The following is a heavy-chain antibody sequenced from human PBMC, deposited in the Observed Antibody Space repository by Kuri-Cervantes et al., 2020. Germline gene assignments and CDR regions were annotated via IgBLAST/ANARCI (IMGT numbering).Heavy chain of an antibody. CDR3: ARDGGDVLTAYDY. CDR1: GGSISSYY. V-gene: IGHV4-59*12. J-gene: IGHJ4*02. Sequence: ESLKISCTVSGGSISSYYWSWIRQPPGKGLEWIGYIYYSGSTNYNPSLKSRVTISVDTSKNQFSLRLNSVTAADTAVYYCARDGGDVLTAYDYWGQGTLVTVSS. CDR2: IYYSGST. D-gene: IGHD3-9*01.